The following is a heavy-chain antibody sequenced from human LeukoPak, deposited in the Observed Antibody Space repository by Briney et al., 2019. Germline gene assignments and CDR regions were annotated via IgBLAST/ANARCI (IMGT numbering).Heavy chain of an antibody. V-gene: IGHV3-48*02. J-gene: IGHJ4*02. Sequence: GGSLRLSCAASGFTFSSYTMNWVRQAPGKGLEWVSYINSSSSTIYYAASVEGLSTISRSNAKDSLFLKMNSLRDEDTAVYYCARDDPLTTVVTPLDYWGQGTLVTVSS. D-gene: IGHD4-23*01. CDR1: GFTFSSYT. CDR3: ARDDPLTTVVTPLDY. CDR2: INSSSSTI.